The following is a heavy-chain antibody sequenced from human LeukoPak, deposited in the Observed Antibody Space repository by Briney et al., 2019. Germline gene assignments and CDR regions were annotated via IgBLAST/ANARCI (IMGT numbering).Heavy chain of an antibody. J-gene: IGHJ6*02. V-gene: IGHV1-69*13. CDR2: IIPIFGTA. Sequence: GASVKVSCKASGGTFSSYAISWVRQAPGQGLEWMGGIIPIFGTANYAQKFQGRVTITADESTSTAYMELSSLRSEDTAVYYCARADYSSSWYSGKKGDYYYYGMDVWGQGTTVTVSS. CDR3: ARADYSSSWYSGKKGDYYYYGMDV. CDR1: GGTFSSYA. D-gene: IGHD6-13*01.